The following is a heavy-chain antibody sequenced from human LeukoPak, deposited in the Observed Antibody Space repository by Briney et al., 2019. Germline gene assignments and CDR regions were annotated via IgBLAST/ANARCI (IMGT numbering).Heavy chain of an antibody. J-gene: IGHJ5*02. CDR3: AHRRGYDMGINWFDP. D-gene: IGHD3-22*01. CDR2: IYWDYDK. CDR1: GFSLSTSGVG. V-gene: IGHV2-5*02. Sequence: SGPTLVKPTQTLTLTCTFSGFSLSTSGVGVGWIRQPPGKALEWLALIYWDYDKRYSPSLKSRLTITKDTSKNQVVLTMTNMDPVDTATYYCAHRRGYDMGINWFDPWGQGTLVTVSS.